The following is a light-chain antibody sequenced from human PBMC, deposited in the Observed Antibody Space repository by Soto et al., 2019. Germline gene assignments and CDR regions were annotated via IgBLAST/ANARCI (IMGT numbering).Light chain of an antibody. CDR3: TSYTSRSTLV. CDR1: SSDVGAYNY. V-gene: IGLV2-14*01. Sequence: SVLTQPASVSGSPGQSITISCTGTSSDVGAYNYVSWYQQHPGNAPKLIIYEVSNRPSGVSSRFSGSKSGNTASLTISGLQAEDEADYYCTSYTSRSTLVFGGGTQLTVL. CDR2: EVS. J-gene: IGLJ2*01.